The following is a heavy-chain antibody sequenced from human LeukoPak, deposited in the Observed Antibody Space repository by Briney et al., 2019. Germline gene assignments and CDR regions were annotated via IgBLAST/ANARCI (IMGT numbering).Heavy chain of an antibody. CDR1: GGSFSGYY. D-gene: IGHD3-10*01. V-gene: IGHV4-34*01. J-gene: IGHJ5*02. CDR3: ARGYYGSGSYAYNWFDP. CDR2: INHSGST. Sequence: SETLSLTCAVYGGSFSGYYWSWIRQPPGKGLEWIGEINHSGSTNYNPSLKSRVTISVDTSKNQFSLKLSSVTAADTAVYYCARGYYGSGSYAYNWFDPWGQGTLVTVSS.